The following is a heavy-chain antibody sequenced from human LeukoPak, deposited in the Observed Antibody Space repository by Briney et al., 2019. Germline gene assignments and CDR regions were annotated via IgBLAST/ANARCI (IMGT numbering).Heavy chain of an antibody. D-gene: IGHD2-2*01. V-gene: IGHV3-7*03. J-gene: IGHJ4*02. CDR2: IKEDGGEE. Sequence: GGSLRLSCAASGFNFSDFWMSWVRQIPGKGLQWVANIKEDGGEEYHVDSVKGRFAISRDNTKRSLFLQMNSLRAEDTAVYYCVKDRYCSSTRCYGDFDYWGQGTLVTVSS. CDR1: GFNFSDFW. CDR3: VKDRYCSSTRCYGDFDY.